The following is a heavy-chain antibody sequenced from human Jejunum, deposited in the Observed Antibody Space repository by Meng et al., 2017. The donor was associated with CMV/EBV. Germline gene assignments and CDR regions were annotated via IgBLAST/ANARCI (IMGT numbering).Heavy chain of an antibody. CDR2: IKQDGSAN. D-gene: IGHD3-10*01. CDR3: ARGFAIDS. Sequence: VASGGGLVQPGASLAISSGACGFTFSNDWMIWVRQAPEKGLEWVANIKQDGSANYYVDSVKGRLTISRDNGKKSLYLQMTHLGAEETGVYYCARGFAIDSWGQETLVTVSS. V-gene: IGHV3-7*04. CDR1: GFTFSNDW. J-gene: IGHJ5*01.